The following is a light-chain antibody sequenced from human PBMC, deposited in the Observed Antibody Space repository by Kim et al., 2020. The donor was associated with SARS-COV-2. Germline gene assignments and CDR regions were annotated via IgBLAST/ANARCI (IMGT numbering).Light chain of an antibody. CDR1: RLGNKY. J-gene: IGLJ2*01. CDR3: QVWESTTTV. CDR2: QDG. V-gene: IGLV3-1*01. Sequence: VSPGQSVRIACAGDRLGNKYVCWYQKKPGQSPVLVMYQDGRRPSGIPERFSGSNSGNTATLTVSGTQAMDEADYYCQVWESTTTVFGGGTQLTVL.